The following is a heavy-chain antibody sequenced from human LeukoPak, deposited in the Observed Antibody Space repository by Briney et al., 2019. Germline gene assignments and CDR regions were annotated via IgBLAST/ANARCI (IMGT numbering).Heavy chain of an antibody. CDR3: ARDHWTGAAAGTDAFDI. V-gene: IGHV4-31*03. D-gene: IGHD6-13*01. CDR1: GGSISSGGYY. CDR2: IYYSGST. Sequence: PQTLSLTCTVSGGSISSGGYYWSWIRQHPGKGLEWIGYIYYSGSTYYNPSLKSRVTISVDTSKNQFSLKLSSVTAADTAVYYCARDHWTGAAAGTDAFDIWGQGTMVTVSS. J-gene: IGHJ3*02.